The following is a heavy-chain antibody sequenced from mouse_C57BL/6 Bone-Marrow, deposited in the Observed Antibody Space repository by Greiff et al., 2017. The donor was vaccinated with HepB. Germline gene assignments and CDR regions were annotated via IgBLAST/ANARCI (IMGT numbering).Heavy chain of an antibody. CDR3: ARTPSNYYAMDY. D-gene: IGHD2-10*02. CDR2: ISNGGGST. Sequence: EVKVVESGGGLVQPGGSLKLSCAASGFTFSDYYMYWVRQTPEKRLEWVAYISNGGGSTYYPDTVKGRFTISRDNAKNTLYLQMSRLKSEDTAMYYCARTPSNYYAMDYWGQGTSVTVSS. CDR1: GFTFSDYY. J-gene: IGHJ4*01. V-gene: IGHV5-12*01.